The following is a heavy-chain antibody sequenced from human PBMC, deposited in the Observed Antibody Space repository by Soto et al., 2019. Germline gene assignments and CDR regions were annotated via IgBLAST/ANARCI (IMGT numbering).Heavy chain of an antibody. V-gene: IGHV4-39*01. Sequence: PSETLSLTCTVSGGSISGSSYYWGWIRQPPGKGLEWIGNIYLSGTTYYNPSLKSRVTISYDTSKNQFSLNLRSVTAADTAVYYCARPLRYSFVLPNWFDPWGHVTLVTISS. J-gene: IGHJ5*02. CDR1: GGSISGSSYY. CDR2: IYLSGTT. CDR3: ARPLRYSFVLPNWFDP. D-gene: IGHD5-18*01.